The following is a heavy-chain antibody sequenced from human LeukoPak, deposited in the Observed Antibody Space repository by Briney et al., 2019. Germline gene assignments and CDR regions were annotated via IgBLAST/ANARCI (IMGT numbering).Heavy chain of an antibody. Sequence: SETLSLTCTVSGGSISSYYWSWIRQPAGKGLEWIGRIYTSGSTSYNPSLKSRVTMSVDTSKNQFSLKLSSVTAADTAVYYCARLTGIAARPDEGWFDPWGQGTLVTVSS. CDR1: GGSISSYY. CDR3: ARLTGIAARPDEGWFDP. CDR2: IYTSGST. J-gene: IGHJ5*02. V-gene: IGHV4-4*07. D-gene: IGHD6-6*01.